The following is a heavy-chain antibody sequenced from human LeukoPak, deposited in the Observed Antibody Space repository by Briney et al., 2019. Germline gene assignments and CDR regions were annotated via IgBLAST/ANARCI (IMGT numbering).Heavy chain of an antibody. CDR2: IYYSGST. CDR3: ARGCGGDCYDNWFDP. V-gene: IGHV4-59*01. J-gene: IGHJ5*02. D-gene: IGHD2-21*02. CDR1: GVSISSYY. Sequence: SETLSLTCTVSGVSISSYYWSWIRQPPGKGLEWIGYIYYSGSTNYNPSLKSRVTISVDTSKNQFSLKLSSVTAADTAVYYCARGCGGDCYDNWFDPWGQGTLVTVSS.